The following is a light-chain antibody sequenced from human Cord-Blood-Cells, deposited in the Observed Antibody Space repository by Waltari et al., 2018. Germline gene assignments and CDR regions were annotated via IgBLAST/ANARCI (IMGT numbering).Light chain of an antibody. CDR3: SSYTPSSTNG. V-gene: IGLV2-14*03. Sequence: QSALTQPASVSGSPGQSITISCTGTSSDVGGYNYVSWYQQHPGKAPKLMIYDVSNRPSGVSNRCAGSTSRNTSSLSVSGLQAEDESDYYCSSYTPSSTNGFVTGTKDTVL. CDR1: SSDVGGYNY. J-gene: IGLJ1*01. CDR2: DVS.